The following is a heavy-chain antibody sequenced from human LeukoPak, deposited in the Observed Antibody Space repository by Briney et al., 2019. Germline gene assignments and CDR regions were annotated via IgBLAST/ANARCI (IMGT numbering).Heavy chain of an antibody. CDR1: GFTISSNY. CDR3: ARDPAPATGAFDI. D-gene: IGHD1-1*01. Sequence: GGSLRLSCAASGFTISSNYMNWVRQAPGKGLEWVSVIFNSGDTYYADSVKGRFTISRDTSKNTLYLQMNSLRVDDTAVYYCARDPAPATGAFDIWGQGIMVIIS. V-gene: IGHV3-53*01. CDR2: IFNSGDT. J-gene: IGHJ3*02.